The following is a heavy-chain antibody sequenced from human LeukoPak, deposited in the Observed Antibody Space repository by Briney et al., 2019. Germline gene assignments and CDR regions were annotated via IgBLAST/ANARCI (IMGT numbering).Heavy chain of an antibody. V-gene: IGHV3-30*18. D-gene: IGHD5-24*01. Sequence: GGSLRLSCAASGFPFHDHDMYWVRQTPGKGLEWVALISHGGGKEHYAESVKGRFTISRDNSRNTAYLQMSSLRSDDTAIYYCAKTLDGFWPQFDFWGQGTLLIVSS. CDR3: AKTLDGFWPQFDF. CDR1: GFPFHDHD. J-gene: IGHJ4*02. CDR2: ISHGGGKE.